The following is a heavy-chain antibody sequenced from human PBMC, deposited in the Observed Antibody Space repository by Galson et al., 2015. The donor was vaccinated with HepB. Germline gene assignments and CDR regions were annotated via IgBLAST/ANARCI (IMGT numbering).Heavy chain of an antibody. Sequence: SLRLSCAASGFIFSNYAMSWVRQAPGKGLEWVSVITTSGSRAYYADSVKGRFTVSRDNSKNTVYLQMNSLRAEDTTIYYCARGVTAMHSNSRPRFDPWGQGALVTVSS. CDR2: ITTSGSRA. V-gene: IGHV3-23*01. D-gene: IGHD6-13*01. J-gene: IGHJ5*02. CDR1: GFIFSNYA. CDR3: ARGVTAMHSNSRPRFDP.